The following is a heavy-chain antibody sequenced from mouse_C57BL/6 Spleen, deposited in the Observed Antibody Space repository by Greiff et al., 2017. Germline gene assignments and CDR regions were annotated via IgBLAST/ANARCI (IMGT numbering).Heavy chain of an antibody. CDR1: GFSLSTFGMG. Sequence: QVQLKESGPGILQPSQTLSLTCSFSGFSLSTFGMGVGWIRQPSGKGLEWLAHIWWDDDKYYNPALKSRLTLPKDTSKNQVFLKIAKVDTADTATYYCASDYDYDDGNYYARDYRGQGASVTVSS. D-gene: IGHD2-4*01. V-gene: IGHV8-8*01. CDR3: ASDYDYDDGNYYARDY. J-gene: IGHJ4*01. CDR2: IWWDDDK.